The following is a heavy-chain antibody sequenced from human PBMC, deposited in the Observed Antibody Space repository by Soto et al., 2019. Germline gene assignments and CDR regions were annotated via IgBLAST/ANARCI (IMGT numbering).Heavy chain of an antibody. J-gene: IGHJ4*02. CDR3: HGGFYWRGY. Sequence: EVQLLESGGGLVQPGGSLRLSCAASGFSFSSYGMSWVRQAPGKGLEWVSTISDSGGSTYYADSVKGSFTISRDNSTNTVYLQMNSLRAEATAVFACHGGFYWRGYWGRATMVTVSP. CDR2: ISDSGGST. CDR1: GFSFSSYG. D-gene: IGHD3-3*01. V-gene: IGHV3-23*01.